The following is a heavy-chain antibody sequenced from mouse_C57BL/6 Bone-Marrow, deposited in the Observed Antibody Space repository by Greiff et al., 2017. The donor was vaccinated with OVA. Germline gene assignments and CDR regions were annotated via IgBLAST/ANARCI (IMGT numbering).Heavy chain of an antibody. V-gene: IGHV5-9*01. CDR1: GFTFSSYT. J-gene: IGHJ3*01. Sequence: EVMLVESGGGLVKPGGSLKLSCAASGFTFSSYTMSWVRQTPEKRLEWVATISGGGGNTYYPDSVKGRFTISRDNAKNTLYLQMSSLRSEDTALYYCATDGYSFAYWGQGTLVTVSA. CDR2: ISGGGGNT. D-gene: IGHD2-3*01. CDR3: ATDGYSFAY.